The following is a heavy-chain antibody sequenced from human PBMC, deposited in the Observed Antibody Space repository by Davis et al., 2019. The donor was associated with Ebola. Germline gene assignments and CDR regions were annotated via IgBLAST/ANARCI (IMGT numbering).Heavy chain of an antibody. CDR3: ARDVITFGGAQPHAFDI. CDR1: GGSISSYY. CDR2: IYYSGST. J-gene: IGHJ3*02. D-gene: IGHD3-16*01. Sequence: PSETLSLTCTVSGGSISSYYWSWIRQPPGKGLEWIGYIYYSGSTNYNPSLKGRVTISVDTSKNQFSLKLSSVTAADTAVYYCARDVITFGGAQPHAFDIWGQGTMVTVSS. V-gene: IGHV4-59*01.